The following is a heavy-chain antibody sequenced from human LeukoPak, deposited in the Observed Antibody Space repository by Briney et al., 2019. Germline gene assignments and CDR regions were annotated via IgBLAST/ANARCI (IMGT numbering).Heavy chain of an antibody. V-gene: IGHV1-69*13. J-gene: IGHJ4*02. CDR3: ARGTMTTVTSYYFDY. CDR2: IIPIFGRA. Sequence: SVKVSCKASGGTFSSYAISWVRQAPGQGLEWMGGIIPIFGRANYAQKFQGRVTITADESTSTAYMELSSLRSEDTAVYYCARGTMTTVTSYYFDYWGQGTLVTVSS. D-gene: IGHD4-17*01. CDR1: GGTFSSYA.